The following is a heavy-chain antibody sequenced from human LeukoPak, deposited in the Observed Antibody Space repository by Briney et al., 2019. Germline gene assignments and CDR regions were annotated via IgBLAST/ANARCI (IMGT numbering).Heavy chain of an antibody. Sequence: GASVKVSCKASGYTFTGYYMHWVRQAPGQGLEGMGWINPNSGGTNYAQKFQGRVTMTRGTSISTAYMELSRLRSDDTAVYYCARVPFYDSSGYYHYWGQGTLVTVSS. D-gene: IGHD3-22*01. CDR1: GYTFTGYY. CDR2: INPNSGGT. J-gene: IGHJ4*02. V-gene: IGHV1-2*02. CDR3: ARVPFYDSSGYYHY.